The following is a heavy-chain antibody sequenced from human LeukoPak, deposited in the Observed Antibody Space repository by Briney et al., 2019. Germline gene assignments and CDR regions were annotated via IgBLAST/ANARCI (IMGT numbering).Heavy chain of an antibody. CDR1: GGPISSCSYY. J-gene: IGHJ4*02. CDR2: IYYSGST. D-gene: IGHD5-18*01. CDR3: AVTAMVMWDY. Sequence: SETLSLTCTVSGGPISSCSYYWGWIRQPPGKGLEWIGSIYYSGSTYYNPSLKSRVTIFVDTSKNQFSLKLSSVTAADTAVYYCAVTAMVMWDYWGQGTLVTVSS. V-gene: IGHV4-39*01.